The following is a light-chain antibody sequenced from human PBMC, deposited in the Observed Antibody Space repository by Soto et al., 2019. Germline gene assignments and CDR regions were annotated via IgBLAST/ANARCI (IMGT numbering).Light chain of an antibody. V-gene: IGKV3-20*01. CDR3: QYYGSAPLT. Sequence: VLTQLPVTLSLSPGEMATLSCRASPSVNYLAWYQQKPGQALRLLTYGVSNRATGIPDRFSGSGSRTDFSLTSRRLDPEEFAVYYCQYYGSAPLTFGGGTKVEIK. CDR1: PSVNY. CDR2: GVS. J-gene: IGKJ4*01.